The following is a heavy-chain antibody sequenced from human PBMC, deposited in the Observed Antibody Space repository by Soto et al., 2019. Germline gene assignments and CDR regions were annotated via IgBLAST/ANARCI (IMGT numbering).Heavy chain of an antibody. V-gene: IGHV4-39*01. Sequence: PSETLSLTCTVSGGSISSSSYYRGWIRQPPGKGLEWIGSIYYSGSTYYNPSLKSRVTISVDTSKNQFSLKLSSVTAADTAVYYCQYYGSGSYNYYYYYGMDVWGQGTTVTVS. CDR2: IYYSGST. D-gene: IGHD3-10*01. CDR1: GGSISSSSYY. CDR3: QYYGSGSYNYYYYYGMDV. J-gene: IGHJ6*02.